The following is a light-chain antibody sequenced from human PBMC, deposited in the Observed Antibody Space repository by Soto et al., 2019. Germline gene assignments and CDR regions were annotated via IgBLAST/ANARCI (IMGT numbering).Light chain of an antibody. J-gene: IGKJ1*01. Sequence: EIVLTQSPGTLSVSPGETATLSCRASQNFDHIYLAWYQKKPGRAPKLLIYGASSRAAGIPDRFSGSGSDRDFTLTITRLEPDDFSVYYCHQYSDSPPWTFGQGTKVEFK. V-gene: IGKV3-20*01. CDR2: GAS. CDR3: HQYSDSPPWT. CDR1: QNFDHIY.